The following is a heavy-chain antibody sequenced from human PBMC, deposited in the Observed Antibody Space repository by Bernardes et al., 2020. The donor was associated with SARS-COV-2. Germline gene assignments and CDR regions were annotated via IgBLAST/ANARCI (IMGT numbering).Heavy chain of an antibody. V-gene: IGHV1-18*04. CDR3: TRSGYDYGAAYYYGMDV. CDR2: ISAYNGNT. J-gene: IGHJ6*02. CDR1: GYTFTSYG. D-gene: IGHD4-17*01. Sequence: ASVKVSCKASGYTFTSYGISWVRQAPGQGLEWMGLISAYNGNTNYAQKFQGRVTVTTDTSTSTAYMDLRSLRSDDTAVYYCTRSGYDYGAAYYYGMDVWGQGTTVTVSS.